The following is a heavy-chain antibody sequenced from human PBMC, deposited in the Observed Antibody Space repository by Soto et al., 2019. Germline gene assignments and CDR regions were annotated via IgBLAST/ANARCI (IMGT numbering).Heavy chain of an antibody. D-gene: IGHD5-12*01. CDR2: IWYDGSNK. Sequence: QVQLVESGGGVVQPGRSLRLSCAASGFTFSSYGMRWVRQAPGKGLEWVAVIWYDGSNKYYADSVKGRFTISRDNSKNTLYLQMNSLRAEDTAVYYCAGDPYSGYDYPYLWGRGTLVTVSS. CDR3: AGDPYSGYDYPYL. J-gene: IGHJ2*01. V-gene: IGHV3-33*01. CDR1: GFTFSSYG.